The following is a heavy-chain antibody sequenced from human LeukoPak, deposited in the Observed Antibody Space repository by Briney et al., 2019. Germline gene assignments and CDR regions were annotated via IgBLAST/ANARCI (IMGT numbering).Heavy chain of an antibody. CDR3: ARGFGVDIVAHGRRYLIFDY. CDR1: GGSFSGYY. CDR2: INHSGST. V-gene: IGHV4-34*01. Sequence: PSETLSLTCAVYGGSFSGYYWSWIRQPPGKGLEWIGEINHSGSTNYNPSLKSRVTISVDTSKNQFSLKLSSVTAADTAVYYCARGFGVDIVAHGRRYLIFDYWGQGTLVTVSS. D-gene: IGHD5-12*01. J-gene: IGHJ4*02.